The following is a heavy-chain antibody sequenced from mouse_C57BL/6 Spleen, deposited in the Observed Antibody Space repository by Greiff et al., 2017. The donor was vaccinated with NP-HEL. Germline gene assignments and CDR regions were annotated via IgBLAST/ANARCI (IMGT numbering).Heavy chain of an antibody. D-gene: IGHD1-1*01. J-gene: IGHJ1*03. Sequence: QVQLQQSGAELAKPGASVKMSCKASGYTFTSYTMYWVKQRPGQGLEWIGYINPSSGYTKYNQKFKDKATLTADKSSSTAYMQLSILTSEDSAVYYFAIITTVVAARYFDVWGTGTTVTVSS. CDR2: INPSSGYT. CDR1: GYTFTSYT. CDR3: AIITTVVAARYFDV. V-gene: IGHV1-4*01.